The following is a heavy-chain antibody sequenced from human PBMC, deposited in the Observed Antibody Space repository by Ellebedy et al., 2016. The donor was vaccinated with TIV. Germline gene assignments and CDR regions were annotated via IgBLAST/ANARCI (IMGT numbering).Heavy chain of an antibody. J-gene: IGHJ4*02. D-gene: IGHD3-3*01. CDR2: ISSSSDYI. CDR1: GFTFSSYS. Sequence: PGGSLRLSCAASGFTFSSYSMNWVRQAPGKGLEWVSSISSSSDYIYYADSVKGRFTISRDNAKNSVSLQMNSLRAEDTAVYYCARVGEYSFWSGLGYWGQGILVSVSS. V-gene: IGHV3-21*01. CDR3: ARVGEYSFWSGLGY.